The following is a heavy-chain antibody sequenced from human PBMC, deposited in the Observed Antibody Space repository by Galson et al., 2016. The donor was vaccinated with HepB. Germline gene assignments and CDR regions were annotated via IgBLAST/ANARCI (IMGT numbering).Heavy chain of an antibody. D-gene: IGHD3-10*01. CDR2: IYFDGDDP. V-gene: IGHV3-33*01. CDR1: GFTFKTYG. CDR3: ARGPRKEFDTDMDV. J-gene: IGHJ6*04. Sequence: SLRLSCAASGFTFKTYGFHWVRQAPGKGLEWVAFIYFDGDDPYYEDSVKGRFTISRDNSKNTLYLQMNSLRADDTAVYFCARGPRKEFDTDMDVWGKGTTVIVSS.